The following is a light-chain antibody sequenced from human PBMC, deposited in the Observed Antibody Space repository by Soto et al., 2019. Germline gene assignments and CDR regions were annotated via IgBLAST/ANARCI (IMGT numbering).Light chain of an antibody. CDR1: QSVGSN. Sequence: EIVMTQSPATLSVSPGERATLSCRASQSVGSNLAWYQQKPGQAPRLLIYGASTRATGIPARFSGSGSGTKFTLTISSLPSEDFAIYFCQQYKNWPTDRTFGQGTKVEIK. CDR2: GAS. J-gene: IGKJ1*01. V-gene: IGKV3-15*01. CDR3: QQYKNWPTDRT.